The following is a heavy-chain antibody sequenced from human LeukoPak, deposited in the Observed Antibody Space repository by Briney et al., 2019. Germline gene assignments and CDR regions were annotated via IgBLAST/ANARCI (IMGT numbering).Heavy chain of an antibody. D-gene: IGHD4/OR15-4a*01. J-gene: IGHJ1*01. CDR2: ISFNSANI. CDR1: AFTFDDYV. CDR3: GEAGTVLSAPA. Sequence: GTSLRLSGAASAFTFDDYVMHWVRQGPGKGLEWVSSISFNSANIGYADSVRGRFTVSRDNAKNSLYLHMNSLTSEDTAFYCCGEAGTVLSAPAWGQGTLVSVSS. V-gene: IGHV3-9*01.